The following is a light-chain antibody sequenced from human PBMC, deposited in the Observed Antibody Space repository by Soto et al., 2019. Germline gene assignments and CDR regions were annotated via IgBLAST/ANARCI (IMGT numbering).Light chain of an antibody. J-gene: IGLJ3*02. CDR1: SSDVGGYNY. CDR2: EVC. V-gene: IGLV2-14*01. Sequence: QSALTQPASVSGSPGQSITISCTGTSSDVGGYNYVSGYQQHPGKAPKLTISEVCNRPSGVSNRFSGSKSGNTASLTISGLQAEGEADYYCSSYTSSSTGVFGGGTKLTVL. CDR3: SSYTSSSTGV.